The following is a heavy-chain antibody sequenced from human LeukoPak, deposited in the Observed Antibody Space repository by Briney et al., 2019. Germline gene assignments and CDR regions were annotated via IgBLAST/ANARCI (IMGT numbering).Heavy chain of an antibody. CDR2: INHSGST. V-gene: IGHV4-34*01. Sequence: SETLSLTCAVYGGSFSGYYWRWIRQPPGKGLEWIGEINHSGSTNYNPSLKSRVTISVDTSKNQFSLKLSSVTAADTAVYYCARGPSIAEAGTLDYWGQGTLVTVSS. J-gene: IGHJ4*02. CDR3: ARGPSIAEAGTLDY. D-gene: IGHD6-13*01. CDR1: GGSFSGYY.